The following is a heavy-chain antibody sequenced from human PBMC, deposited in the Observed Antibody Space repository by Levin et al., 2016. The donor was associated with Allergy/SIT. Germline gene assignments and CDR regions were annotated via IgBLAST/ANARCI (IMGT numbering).Heavy chain of an antibody. V-gene: IGHV4-34*01. CDR2: INHSGST. D-gene: IGHD3-22*01. CDR3: ARGPKIVAYYYDSSGYYYFGY. Sequence: WIRQPPGKGLEWIGEINHSGSTNYNPSLKSRVTISVDTSKNQFSLKLSSVTAADTAVYYCARGPKIVAYYYDSSGYYYFGYWGQGTLVTVSS. J-gene: IGHJ4*02.